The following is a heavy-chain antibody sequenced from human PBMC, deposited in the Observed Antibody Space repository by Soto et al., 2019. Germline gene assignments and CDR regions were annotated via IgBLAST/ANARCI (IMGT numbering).Heavy chain of an antibody. V-gene: IGHV4-31*03. D-gene: IGHD1-7*01. CDR3: ARDNWNYSYYYYGMDV. CDR1: GGSISSGGYY. Sequence: QVQLQESGPGLVKPSQTLSLTCTVSGGSISSGGYYWSWIRQHPGKVLEWIGYIYYSGSTYYNPSLKSRFTISVDTSKNQFSLKLSSVTAADTAVYYCARDNWNYSYYYYGMDVWGQGTTVTVSS. CDR2: IYYSGST. J-gene: IGHJ6*02.